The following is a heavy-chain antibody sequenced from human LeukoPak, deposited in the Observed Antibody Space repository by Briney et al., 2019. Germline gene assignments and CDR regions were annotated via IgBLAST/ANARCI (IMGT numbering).Heavy chain of an antibody. J-gene: IGHJ4*02. CDR1: GGTFSSYA. CDR2: IIPILGIA. D-gene: IGHD6-19*01. V-gene: IGHV1-69*04. Sequence: GASVKVSCKASGGTFSSYAISWVRQAPGQGLEWMGRIIPILGIANYAQKLQGRVTITADKSTSTAYMELSSLRSEDTAVYYCARSPSGAGYSSGWYEKFDYWGQGTLVTVSS. CDR3: ARSPSGAGYSSGWYEKFDY.